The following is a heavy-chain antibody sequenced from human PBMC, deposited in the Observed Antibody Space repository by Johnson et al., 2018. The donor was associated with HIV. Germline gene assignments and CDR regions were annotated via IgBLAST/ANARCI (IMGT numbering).Heavy chain of an antibody. Sequence: VQLVESGGGLVKPGGSLRLSCAASGCTFSNYWMTWVRQAPGKGLEWVANIKQDGSEKIYADSVKGRFTISRDNAENSLYLQMNSLRVDDTAVYYCLRDPGPGSSSHERSWGGFDIWGQGTMVAVSS. CDR2: IKQDGSEK. V-gene: IGHV3-7*01. J-gene: IGHJ3*02. CDR3: LRDPGPGSSSHERSWGGFDI. CDR1: GCTFSNYW. D-gene: IGHD6-6*01.